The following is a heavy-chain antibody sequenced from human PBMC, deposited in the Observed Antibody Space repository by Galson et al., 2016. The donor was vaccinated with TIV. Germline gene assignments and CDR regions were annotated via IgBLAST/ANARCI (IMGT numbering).Heavy chain of an antibody. J-gene: IGHJ6*02. CDR1: GYSIKSGYY. V-gene: IGHV4-38-2*02. Sequence: ETLSLTCAVSGYSIKSGYYWGWIRQPPGKGLQWIGSIYESGTTYYNPSLKSRLTMSVDTSKNQFSLKLSSVSAADTAVYYCVREGSTVTMHHYFGMDVWGQGTSVTVSS. D-gene: IGHD4-17*01. CDR2: IYESGTT. CDR3: VREGSTVTMHHYFGMDV.